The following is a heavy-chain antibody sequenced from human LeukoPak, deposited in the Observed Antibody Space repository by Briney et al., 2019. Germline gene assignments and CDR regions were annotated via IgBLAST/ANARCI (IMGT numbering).Heavy chain of an antibody. Sequence: ASVKVSCKASGYTFTSYDINWVRQATGQGLEWMGWINPNSGGTNYAQKFQGWVTMTRDTSISTAYMELSRLRSDDTAVYYCARGGGITMVRGVIYDYWGQGTLVTVSS. CDR3: ARGGGITMVRGVIYDY. CDR2: INPNSGGT. CDR1: GYTFTSYD. J-gene: IGHJ4*02. V-gene: IGHV1-2*04. D-gene: IGHD3-10*01.